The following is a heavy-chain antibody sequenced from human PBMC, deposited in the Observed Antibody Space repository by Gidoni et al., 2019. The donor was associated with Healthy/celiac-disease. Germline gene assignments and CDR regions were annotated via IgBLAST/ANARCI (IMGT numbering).Heavy chain of an antibody. D-gene: IGHD3-3*01. J-gene: IGHJ4*02. CDR1: GFTFSRLW. CDR2: IKQDGSEK. Sequence: EVQLVESGGGLVQPGGSLRLSCAASGFTFSRLWMSWVRQAPGKGLEWVANIKQDGSEKYYVDSVKGRFTISRDNAKNSLYLQMNSLRAEDTAVYYCARDAYDFWSGYLTSYYFDYWGQGTLVTVSS. CDR3: ARDAYDFWSGYLTSYYFDY. V-gene: IGHV3-7*01.